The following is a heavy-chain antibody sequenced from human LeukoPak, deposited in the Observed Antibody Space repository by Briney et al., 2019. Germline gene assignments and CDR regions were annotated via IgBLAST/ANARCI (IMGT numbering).Heavy chain of an antibody. J-gene: IGHJ4*02. CDR3: AKTGYSGSAYGTWYFDY. Sequence: GGSLRLSCATSGFTFSSNGLHWGRQAPGKGLEWVAVIRYDGSNEYYADSVKGRFAISRDNSKNTLYLQMNSLRPEDTAVYYCAKTGYSGSAYGTWYFDYWGQGTLVSVSS. V-gene: IGHV3-30*02. CDR1: GFTFSSNG. CDR2: IRYDGSNE. D-gene: IGHD5-12*01.